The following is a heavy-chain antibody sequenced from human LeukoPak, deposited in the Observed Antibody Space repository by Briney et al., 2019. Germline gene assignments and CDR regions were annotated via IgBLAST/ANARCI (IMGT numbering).Heavy chain of an antibody. CDR3: ARAGDGYNPNWFDP. Sequence: PSETLSLTCAVYGGSFSGYYWSWIRQPPGKGLEWIGEINHSGSTNYNPSLKSRVTISVDTSKNQFSLKLSSVTAADTAVYYCARAGDGYNPNWFDPWGQGTLVTVSS. CDR1: GGSFSGYY. D-gene: IGHD5-24*01. CDR2: INHSGST. J-gene: IGHJ5*02. V-gene: IGHV4-34*01.